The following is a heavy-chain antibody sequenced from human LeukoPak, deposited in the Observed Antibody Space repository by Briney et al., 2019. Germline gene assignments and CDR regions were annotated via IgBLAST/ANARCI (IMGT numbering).Heavy chain of an antibody. D-gene: IGHD2-8*02. Sequence: PSETLSLTCTVSGGSISSYYWSWIRQPPGKGLEWIGYIYYSGSTNYNPSLKSRVTISVDTSKNQFSLKLSSVTAADTAVYYCASKGTDGWFDPWGQGTLVTVSS. J-gene: IGHJ5*02. CDR3: ASKGTDGWFDP. CDR2: IYYSGST. V-gene: IGHV4-59*08. CDR1: GGSISSYY.